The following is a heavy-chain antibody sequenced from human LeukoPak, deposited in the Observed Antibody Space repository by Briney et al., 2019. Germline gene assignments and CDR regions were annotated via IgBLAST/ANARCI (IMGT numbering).Heavy chain of an antibody. J-gene: IGHJ4*02. CDR1: GGSISSGDYY. D-gene: IGHD3-22*01. Sequence: PSETLSLTCTVSGGSISSGDYYWSWIRQPPGKGLEWIGYIYYSGSTYYNPSLKSRVTISVDTSKNQFSLKLSSVTAADTAVYYCARVSHYYDSSGYTAFDYWGQGTLVTVSS. CDR2: IYYSGST. V-gene: IGHV4-30-4*08. CDR3: ARVSHYYDSSGYTAFDY.